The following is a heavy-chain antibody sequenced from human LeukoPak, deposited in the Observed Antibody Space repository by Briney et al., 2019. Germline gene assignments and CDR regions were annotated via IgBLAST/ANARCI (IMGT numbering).Heavy chain of an antibody. V-gene: IGHV5-51*01. D-gene: IGHD2-21*01. J-gene: IGHJ3*02. CDR1: GYSFINYW. CDR2: IYPRDSDT. Sequence: GESLKISCKGSGYSFINYWVGWVRQMPGKGLEWMGIIYPRDSDTRYSPSFQGQVTISADKSISTAYLQWSSLKAADTAMYYCARHSDSLGNAFDIWGQGTVVTVSS. CDR3: ARHSDSLGNAFDI.